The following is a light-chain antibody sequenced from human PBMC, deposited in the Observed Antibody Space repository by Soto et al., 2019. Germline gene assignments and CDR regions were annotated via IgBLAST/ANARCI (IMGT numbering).Light chain of an antibody. Sequence: QSVLTQPPSVSAAPGQKVTISCSGSSSNIGNNYVSWYQQLPGTAPKLLIYENNIRPSGIPDRFSGSKSGTSATLGITGLQTGDEADYYCGTWDSSLSVWVFGGGTQLTVL. V-gene: IGLV1-51*02. CDR3: GTWDSSLSVWV. CDR1: SSNIGNNY. CDR2: ENN. J-gene: IGLJ3*02.